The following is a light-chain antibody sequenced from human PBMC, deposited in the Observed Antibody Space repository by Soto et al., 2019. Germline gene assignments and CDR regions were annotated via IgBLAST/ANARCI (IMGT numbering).Light chain of an antibody. Sequence: TQSPSSLSASVGGRATLSCRASQSVSSNLAWYQQKPGQAPRLLIQRASTRATGIPARFSGSGSGTEFTLTISSLESEDFAVYFCQQYNNWPGTFGQGTKVDIK. CDR1: QSVSSN. J-gene: IGKJ1*01. CDR2: RAS. V-gene: IGKV3-15*01. CDR3: QQYNNWPGT.